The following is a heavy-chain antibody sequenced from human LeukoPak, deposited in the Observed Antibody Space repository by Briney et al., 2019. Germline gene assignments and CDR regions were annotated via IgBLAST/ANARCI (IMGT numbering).Heavy chain of an antibody. J-gene: IGHJ5*02. CDR1: GYSFTSYW. D-gene: IGHD3-22*01. Sequence: GESLKISCKGSGYSFTSYWIGWVRQMPGKGLEWMGIIYPGDSDTRYSPSFQGQGTISADKSISTAYLQWSSLKASDTAMYYCARHRRYYYDSSGYYWFDPWGQGTLVTVSS. CDR2: IYPGDSDT. V-gene: IGHV5-51*01. CDR3: ARHRRYYYDSSGYYWFDP.